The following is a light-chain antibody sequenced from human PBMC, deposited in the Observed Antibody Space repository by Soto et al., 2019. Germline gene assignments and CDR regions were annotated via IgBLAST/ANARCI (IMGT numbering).Light chain of an antibody. V-gene: IGKV3-20*01. CDR1: QSVSTSY. CDR2: GAS. Sequence: DIVLTQSPGTLSLSPGERATLACRASQSVSTSYLAWYHQKPGQDPRLLIYGASIRATGIPDRFSGSGSGTDFALTISRLEPEDFAVYYCQQYGSSPLTFGGGTKVEIK. J-gene: IGKJ4*01. CDR3: QQYGSSPLT.